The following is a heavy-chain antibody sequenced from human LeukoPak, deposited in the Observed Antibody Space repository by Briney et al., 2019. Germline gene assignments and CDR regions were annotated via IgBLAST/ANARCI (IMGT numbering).Heavy chain of an antibody. D-gene: IGHD6-6*01. Sequence: SGPALVKPTQTLTLTCTFSGFSLSSSEMCVSWIRQPPGKALEWLARIDWDDDKYYKTSLKTRLTISKDTSKNQVVLTMTNMDPVDTATYYCAHTVEELVYYYYYMDVWGKGTTVTVSS. V-gene: IGHV2-70*11. CDR2: IDWDDDK. J-gene: IGHJ6*03. CDR3: AHTVEELVYYYYYMDV. CDR1: GFSLSSSEMC.